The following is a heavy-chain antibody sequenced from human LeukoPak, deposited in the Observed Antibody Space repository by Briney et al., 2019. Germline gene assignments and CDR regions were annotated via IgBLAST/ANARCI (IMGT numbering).Heavy chain of an antibody. J-gene: IGHJ4*02. CDR2: IKPDGSDT. D-gene: IGHD6-6*01. Sequence: GGSLRLSCGASGFTFTTHWIHWVRQAPGKGLVWVSRIKPDGSDTNYADSVKGRFTISRDNAKNTVYLQMNSLRAEDTAVYYCAKLAARRPPSFKDYWGQGTLVTVSS. V-gene: IGHV3-74*01. CDR1: GFTFTTHW. CDR3: AKLAARRPPSFKDY.